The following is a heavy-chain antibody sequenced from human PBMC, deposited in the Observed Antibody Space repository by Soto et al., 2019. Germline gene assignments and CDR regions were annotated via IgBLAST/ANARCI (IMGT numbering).Heavy chain of an antibody. V-gene: IGHV4-39*01. CDR3: ARSSSRALRSLERLDHLDC. CDR2: IYYSGST. D-gene: IGHD3-3*01. CDR1: GGSITSTSYY. Sequence: SETLSLTCTVSGGSITSTSYYWGWIRQPPGKGLEWIGSIYYSGSTYYNPSLKSRVTMSVDTSKNQFSLKLRSVTAADTAVYYCARSSSRALRSLERLDHLDCWGPGTPVTVSS. J-gene: IGHJ4*02.